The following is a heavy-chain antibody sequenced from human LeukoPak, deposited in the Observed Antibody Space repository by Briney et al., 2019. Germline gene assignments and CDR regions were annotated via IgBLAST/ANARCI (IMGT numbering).Heavy chain of an antibody. J-gene: IGHJ4*02. CDR2: INHSGST. V-gene: IGHV4-34*01. Sequence: SETLSLTCAVYGGSFSGYYWSWIRQPPGKGLEWIGEINHSGSTNYNPSLKSRVTISVDTSKNQFSLKLSSVTAADTAVYYCARGLYVSNYWGQGTLVTVSS. D-gene: IGHD2/OR15-2a*01. CDR1: GGSFSGYY. CDR3: ARGLYVSNY.